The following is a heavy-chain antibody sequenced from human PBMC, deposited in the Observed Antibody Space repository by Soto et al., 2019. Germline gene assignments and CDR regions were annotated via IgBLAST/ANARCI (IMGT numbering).Heavy chain of an antibody. CDR2: INRDGSST. Sequence: EVQLVESGGGLVQPGGSLRLSCAASGITFRSYWMHWVRQAPGKGLMWVSRINRDGSSTSYADSVKGRFTISRDNAKNTLYLQMNSLRAEDTAVYYCARDPEGDYYDSSGTTNDYWGQGTLVTVSS. V-gene: IGHV3-74*01. CDR1: GITFRSYW. CDR3: ARDPEGDYYDSSGTTNDY. J-gene: IGHJ4*02. D-gene: IGHD3-22*01.